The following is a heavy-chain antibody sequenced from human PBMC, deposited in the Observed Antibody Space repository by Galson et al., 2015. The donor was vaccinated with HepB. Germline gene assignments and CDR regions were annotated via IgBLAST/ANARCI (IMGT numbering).Heavy chain of an antibody. Sequence: SLRLSCAASGFTFSSYWMTWVRQAPGKGLEWVANINQDGGKKYYMDSVKGRFTISRDNAENSLYLQINSLRAEDTAMYHCARDSTYYDGTAYYDNLDYWGQGILVTVSS. D-gene: IGHD3-22*01. CDR1: GFTFSSYW. J-gene: IGHJ4*02. CDR2: INQDGGKK. V-gene: IGHV3-7*03. CDR3: ARDSTYYDGTAYYDNLDY.